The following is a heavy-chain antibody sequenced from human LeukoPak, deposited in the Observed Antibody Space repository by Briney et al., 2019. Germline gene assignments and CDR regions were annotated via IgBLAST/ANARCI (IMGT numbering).Heavy chain of an antibody. CDR3: ARVGGPFGGYSLVDY. CDR2: IYYTGST. CDR1: GGSISSSY. Sequence: PSETLSLTCTVSGGSISSSYWSWIRQPPGKGLEWIGYIYYTGSTNCNPSLKSRVTISVDTSKNQFSLKLSSVTAADTAVYYCARVGGPFGGYSLVDYWGQGTLVTVSS. D-gene: IGHD3-16*01. J-gene: IGHJ4*02. V-gene: IGHV4-59*01.